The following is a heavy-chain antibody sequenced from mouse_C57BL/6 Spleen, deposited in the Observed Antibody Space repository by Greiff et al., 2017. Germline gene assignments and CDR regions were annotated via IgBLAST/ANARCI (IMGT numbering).Heavy chain of an antibody. CDR3: ARDITTVVATRFAY. V-gene: IGHV5-4*01. CDR1: GFTFSSYA. J-gene: IGHJ3*01. D-gene: IGHD1-1*01. Sequence: EVKLMESGGGLVKPGGSLKLSCAASGFTFSSYAMSWVRQTPEKRLEWVATISDGGSYTYYPDNVKGRFTISRDNAKNNLYLQMSHLKSEDTAMYYCARDITTVVATRFAYWGQGTPVTVSA. CDR2: ISDGGSYT.